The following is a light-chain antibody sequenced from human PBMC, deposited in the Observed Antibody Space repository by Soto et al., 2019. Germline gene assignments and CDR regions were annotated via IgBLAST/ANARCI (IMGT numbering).Light chain of an antibody. Sequence: QSVLTQPPSVSGAPGQRVTLPCTGSSSNIGAGYDVPWYQQLPGTAPPLLISGNSKRPSGVPDRFSGSKSGTSASLAITGLQAEDEADYYCQSYDSSLSVVFGGGTKLTVL. CDR1: SSNIGAGYD. CDR3: QSYDSSLSVV. V-gene: IGLV1-40*01. CDR2: GNS. J-gene: IGLJ2*01.